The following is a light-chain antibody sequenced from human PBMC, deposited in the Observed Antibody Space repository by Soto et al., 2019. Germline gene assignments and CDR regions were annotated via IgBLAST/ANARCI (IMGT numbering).Light chain of an antibody. Sequence: EIVMTQSPVTLSVSPGERVTLSCRASQSVSSNLAWYQQKPGQAPRLLIYGASGRATGIPDRFIGSGSGTDFTLTISRLEPEDFVVYFCQQYGTAPITFGQGTRLEIK. V-gene: IGKV3-20*01. CDR2: GAS. CDR3: QQYGTAPIT. J-gene: IGKJ5*01. CDR1: QSVSSN.